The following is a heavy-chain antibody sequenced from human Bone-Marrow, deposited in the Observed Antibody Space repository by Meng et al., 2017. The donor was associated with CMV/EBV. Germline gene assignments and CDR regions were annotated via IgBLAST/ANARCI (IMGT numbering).Heavy chain of an antibody. J-gene: IGHJ4*02. V-gene: IGHV3-30-3*01. Sequence: SGFTFSSYAMHWVRQAPGKGLEWVAVISYDGSNKYYADSVKGRFTISRDNSKNTLYLQMNSLRAEDTAVYYCAREGSSWYVDIVPDYWGQGTLVTVSS. CDR2: ISYDGSNK. CDR3: AREGSSWYVDIVPDY. CDR1: GFTFSSYA. D-gene: IGHD6-13*01.